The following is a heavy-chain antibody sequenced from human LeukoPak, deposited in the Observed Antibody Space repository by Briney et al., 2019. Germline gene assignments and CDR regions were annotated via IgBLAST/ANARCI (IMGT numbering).Heavy chain of an antibody. J-gene: IGHJ4*02. Sequence: PGGSLRLSCAASGFTFSSYSMNWVRQAPGKGLEWVSSISSSSSYIYYADSVKGRFTISRDNAKNSLYLQMNSLRAEDTAVYYCARDNRVRGVIIRVFDYWGQGTLVTVSS. CDR1: GFTFSSYS. CDR2: ISSSSSYI. CDR3: ARDNRVRGVIIRVFDY. V-gene: IGHV3-21*01. D-gene: IGHD3-10*01.